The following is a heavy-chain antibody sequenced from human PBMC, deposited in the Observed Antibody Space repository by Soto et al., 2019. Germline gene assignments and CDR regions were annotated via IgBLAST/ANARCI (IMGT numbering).Heavy chain of an antibody. Sequence: SETLSLTCTVSGGSISSYYWSWIRQSPGNGLEWIGYIYYSGGTNYNPSLKSRVTISVDTSKNQFSLKLSSVTAADTAVYYCASVSFGGPILSHWGQGTLVTVSS. CDR1: GGSISSYY. J-gene: IGHJ4*02. CDR3: ASVSFGGPILSH. D-gene: IGHD3-16*01. V-gene: IGHV4-59*01. CDR2: IYYSGGT.